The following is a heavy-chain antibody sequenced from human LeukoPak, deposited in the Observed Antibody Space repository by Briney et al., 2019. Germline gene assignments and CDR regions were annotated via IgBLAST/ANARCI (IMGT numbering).Heavy chain of an antibody. CDR2: ISSSGSTI. Sequence: GGSLRLSCAASGFTFSSYEMNWVRQAPGKGLEWVSYISSSGSTIYYADSVKGRFTISRDNAKNSLYLQMNSLRAEDTAVYYCARVDSGGSSLDYWGQGTLVTVSS. D-gene: IGHD1-26*01. CDR1: GFTFSSYE. V-gene: IGHV3-48*03. J-gene: IGHJ4*02. CDR3: ARVDSGGSSLDY.